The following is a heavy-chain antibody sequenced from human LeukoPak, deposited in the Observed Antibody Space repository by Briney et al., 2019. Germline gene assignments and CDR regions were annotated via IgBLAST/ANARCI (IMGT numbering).Heavy chain of an antibody. D-gene: IGHD1-26*01. Sequence: GGSLKLSCAASGFTFSSYGMHWVRQAPGKGLEWVAVIWYDGSNKYYADSVKGRFTISRDNSKNTLYLQMNSLRAEDAAVYYCAKDPRGSYSRDYYYYMDVWGKGTTVTVSS. J-gene: IGHJ6*03. CDR2: IWYDGSNK. V-gene: IGHV3-33*06. CDR3: AKDPRGSYSRDYYYYMDV. CDR1: GFTFSSYG.